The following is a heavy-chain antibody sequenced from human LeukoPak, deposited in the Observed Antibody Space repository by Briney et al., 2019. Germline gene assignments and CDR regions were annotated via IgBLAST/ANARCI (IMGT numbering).Heavy chain of an antibody. D-gene: IGHD3-9*01. J-gene: IGHJ6*03. V-gene: IGHV1-69*05. CDR1: GGTFSSYA. CDR3: ARGSRPIFDWDYYYMDV. Sequence: SVKVSCKASGGTFSSYAISWVRQAPGQGLEWMGGIIPIFGTANYAQKFQGRVTMTRNTSISTAYMELSSLRSEDTAVYYCARGSRPIFDWDYYYMDVWGKGTTVTISS. CDR2: IIPIFGTA.